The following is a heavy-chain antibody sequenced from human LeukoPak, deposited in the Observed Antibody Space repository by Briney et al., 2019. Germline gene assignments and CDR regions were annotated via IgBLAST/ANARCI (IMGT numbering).Heavy chain of an antibody. Sequence: ASVKVSCKASGYTFTSYGISWVRQAPGQGLEWMGWISAYNGNTNYAQKLQGRVTMTTDTSTSTAYMELRSLRSDDTAVYYCARDTSHYYDSSGYYTVDIWGQGTMVTVSS. J-gene: IGHJ3*02. D-gene: IGHD3-22*01. CDR3: ARDTSHYYDSSGYYTVDI. CDR2: ISAYNGNT. V-gene: IGHV1-18*01. CDR1: GYTFTSYG.